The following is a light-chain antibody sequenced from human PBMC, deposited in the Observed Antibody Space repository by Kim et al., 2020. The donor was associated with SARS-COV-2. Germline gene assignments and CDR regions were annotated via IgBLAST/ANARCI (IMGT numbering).Light chain of an antibody. J-gene: IGKJ4*01. Sequence: PACIAGGSRQSIVKSGGATYLHWCQQRPGQSPRRLMYKVSNRDSGVPDRFSGSGSGTDFTLKISRVEAEDVGVYYCMQSTHRPLTFGGGTKVDIK. V-gene: IGKV2-30*01. CDR1: QSIVKSGGATY. CDR3: MQSTHRPLT. CDR2: KVS.